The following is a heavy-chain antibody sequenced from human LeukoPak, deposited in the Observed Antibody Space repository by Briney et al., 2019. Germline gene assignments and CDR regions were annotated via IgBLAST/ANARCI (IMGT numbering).Heavy chain of an antibody. CDR3: ARGYGGNSVVGFDY. Sequence: SETLSLTCTVSGGSISSYYWSWIRQPPGKGLEWIGYIYYSGSTNYNPSLKSRVTISVDTSKNQFSLKLSSVTAADTAVYYCARGYGGNSVVGFDYWGQGTLVTVSS. D-gene: IGHD4-23*01. V-gene: IGHV4-59*01. CDR2: IYYSGST. J-gene: IGHJ4*02. CDR1: GGSISSYY.